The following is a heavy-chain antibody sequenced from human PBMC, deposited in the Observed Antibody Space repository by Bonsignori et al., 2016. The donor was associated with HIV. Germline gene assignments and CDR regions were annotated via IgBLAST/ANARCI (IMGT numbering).Heavy chain of an antibody. V-gene: IGHV4-30-4*01. CDR3: ARDVYSGTDY. Sequence: WIRQPPGKGLEWIGYIYYSGSTYYNPSLKSRVTISVDTSKNQFSLKLSSVTAADTAVYYCARDVYSGTDYWGQGTLVTVSS. J-gene: IGHJ4*02. D-gene: IGHD5-12*01. CDR2: IYYSGST.